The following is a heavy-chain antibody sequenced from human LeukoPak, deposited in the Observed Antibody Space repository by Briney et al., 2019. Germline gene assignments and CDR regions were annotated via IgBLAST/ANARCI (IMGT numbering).Heavy chain of an antibody. J-gene: IGHJ4*02. CDR3: TRGTDIKVAGNY. CDR2: IYTSGST. D-gene: IGHD6-19*01. CDR1: GGSISSYY. V-gene: IGHV4-4*08. Sequence: SETLSLTCTVSGGSISSYYWSWIRQPPGKGLEWIGRIYTSGSTNYNPSLKSRVTISVDTSKNQFSLKLSSVTAADTAVYYCTRGTDIKVAGNYWGQGTLVTVSS.